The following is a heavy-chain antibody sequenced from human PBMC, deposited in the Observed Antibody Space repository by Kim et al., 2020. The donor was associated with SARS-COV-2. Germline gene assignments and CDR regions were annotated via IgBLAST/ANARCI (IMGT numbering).Heavy chain of an antibody. V-gene: IGHV4-4*07. CDR3: ARDVGPLAAGVTAWDYFDD. Sequence: SETLSLTCTVSGGSISDYYWSWIRQPAGKRLQWIGRISESGSTNYNPSFRSRVAMSIDASTNQFSLRLSSVTAADTALYYCARDVGPLAAGVTAWDYFDDWSQGTLVTVSS. J-gene: IGHJ4*02. CDR1: GGSISDYY. D-gene: IGHD3-10*01. CDR2: ISESGST.